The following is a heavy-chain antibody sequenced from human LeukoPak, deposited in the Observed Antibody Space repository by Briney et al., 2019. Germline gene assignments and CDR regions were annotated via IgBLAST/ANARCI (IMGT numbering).Heavy chain of an antibody. CDR2: SSGTGYNI. CDR3: ARSRCSTSTSCYYFFFFDS. V-gene: IGHV1-18*01. CDR1: GYTFNSYG. Sequence: GASVKVSCRASGYTFNSYGITWVRQAPGQGLEWMAWSSGTGYNIEYAQKFQGRVTMATDTSTSTAYMELRSLRSDDTAVYYCARSRCSTSTSCYYFFFFDSWGQGTPVTVSS. J-gene: IGHJ4*02. D-gene: IGHD2-2*01.